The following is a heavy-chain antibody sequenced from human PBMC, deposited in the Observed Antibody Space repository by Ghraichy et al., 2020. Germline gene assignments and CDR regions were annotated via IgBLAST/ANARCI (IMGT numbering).Heavy chain of an antibody. CDR3: ARGRKSSQQLVPLPFDY. Sequence: SETLSLTCAVYGGSFTSYYWSWIRQPPGTGLEWIGEINHWGSTTYNPSLKSRVTLSVDRSKDQFSLKLSSVTAADTAVFYCARGRKSSQQLVPLPFDYWGQGTLLTVSS. J-gene: IGHJ4*02. V-gene: IGHV4-34*01. CDR1: GGSFTSYY. D-gene: IGHD6-13*01. CDR2: INHWGST.